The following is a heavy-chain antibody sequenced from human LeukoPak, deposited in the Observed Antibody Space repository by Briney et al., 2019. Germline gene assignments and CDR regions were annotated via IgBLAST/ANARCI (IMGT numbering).Heavy chain of an antibody. J-gene: IGHJ1*01. CDR1: NGFISTSGFY. CDR2: IYYSGST. CDR3: ASEVVTSIEYFQH. Sequence: PSETLSLTCTVSNGFISTSGFYWGWIRQPPGKALERIGYIYYSGSTNYNPSLKSRVTISVDTSKNQFSLKLRSVTAADTAVYYCASEVVTSIEYFQHWGQGTLVTVSS. D-gene: IGHD2-21*02. V-gene: IGHV4-61*08.